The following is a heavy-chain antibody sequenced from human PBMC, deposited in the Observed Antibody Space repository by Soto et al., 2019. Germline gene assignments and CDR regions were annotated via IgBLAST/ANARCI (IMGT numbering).Heavy chain of an antibody. Sequence: QVQLQESGPGLVKPSQTLSLTCTVSGGSISSGDYYWSWIRQPPGKGLEWIGYIYYSGSTYYNPSIKGGVTISVDTSKYQLSLKLSSVTAADTAVYYCASYDFWSGYYSYWGQGTLVTVSS. CDR1: GGSISSGDYY. V-gene: IGHV4-30-4*01. D-gene: IGHD3-3*01. CDR3: ASYDFWSGYYSY. CDR2: IYYSGST. J-gene: IGHJ4*02.